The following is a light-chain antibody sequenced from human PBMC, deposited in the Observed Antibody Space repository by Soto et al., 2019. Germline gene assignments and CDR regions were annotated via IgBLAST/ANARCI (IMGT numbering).Light chain of an antibody. CDR2: WAS. J-gene: IGKJ4*01. Sequence: DIVMTQSPDSLAVSLGERAIINCKSSQSILFSSNNKNYLTWYQQKPGQPPKPLIYWASTRESGVPDRFSGSWSGTDFTLTIRSLQAEDVAVYYCQQYYSTPVTFGGGTKVEIK. CDR3: QQYYSTPVT. CDR1: QSILFSSNNKNY. V-gene: IGKV4-1*01.